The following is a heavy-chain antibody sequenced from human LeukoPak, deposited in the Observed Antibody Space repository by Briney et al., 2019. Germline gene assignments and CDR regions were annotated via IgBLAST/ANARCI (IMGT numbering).Heavy chain of an antibody. J-gene: IGHJ4*02. CDR3: ARRRGSARPDFDY. Sequence: GESLKISCEGSGYSFTSYWIGWVRQMPGKGLEWMGIIYPGDSDTRYSPSFQGQVTISADKSISTAYLQWSSLKASDTAKYYCARRRGSARPDFDYWGQGTLVTVSS. CDR1: GYSFTSYW. CDR2: IYPGDSDT. V-gene: IGHV5-51*01. D-gene: IGHD6-6*01.